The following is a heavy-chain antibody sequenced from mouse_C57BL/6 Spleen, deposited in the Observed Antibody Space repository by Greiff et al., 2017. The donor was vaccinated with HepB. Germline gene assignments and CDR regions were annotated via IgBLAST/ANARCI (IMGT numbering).Heavy chain of an antibody. CDR1: GFTFSSYA. CDR2: ISSGGDYI. D-gene: IGHD2-4*01. V-gene: IGHV5-9-1*02. J-gene: IGHJ1*03. CDR3: TKVNDYDQYWYFDV. Sequence: EVHLVESGEGLVKPGGSLKLSCAASGFTFSSYAMSWVRQTPEKRLEWVAYISSGGDYIYYADTVKGRFTISRDNARNTLYLQMSSLKSKDTAMYYCTKVNDYDQYWYFDVWGTGTTVTVSS.